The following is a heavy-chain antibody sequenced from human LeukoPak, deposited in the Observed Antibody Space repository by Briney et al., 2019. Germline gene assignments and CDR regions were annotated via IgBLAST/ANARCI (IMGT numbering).Heavy chain of an antibody. CDR1: GYSISSGYY. CDR2: IYHSGST. Sequence: SGTLSLTCTVSGYSISSGYYWGWIRQPPGKGLEWIGSIYHSGSTYYNPSLKSRVTISVDTSKNQFSLKLSSVTAADTAVYYCASAEENWFDPWGQGTLVTVSS. V-gene: IGHV4-38-2*02. J-gene: IGHJ5*02. CDR3: ASAEENWFDP.